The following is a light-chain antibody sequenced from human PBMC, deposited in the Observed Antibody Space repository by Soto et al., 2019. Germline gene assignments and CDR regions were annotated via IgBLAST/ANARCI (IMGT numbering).Light chain of an antibody. CDR1: QSVSSSD. Sequence: EIVLTQSPGTLSLSPGEGATLSCRASQSVSSSDLAWYQQKAGQAPRLLIYGASSRATGIPDRFNGSGSGTDFTLTISRLEPEDFAVYYCQQYGSSPWTFGQGTKV. CDR2: GAS. V-gene: IGKV3-20*01. CDR3: QQYGSSPWT. J-gene: IGKJ1*01.